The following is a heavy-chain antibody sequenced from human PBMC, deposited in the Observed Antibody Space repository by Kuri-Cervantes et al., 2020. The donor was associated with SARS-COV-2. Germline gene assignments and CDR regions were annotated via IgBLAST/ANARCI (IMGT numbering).Heavy chain of an antibody. Sequence: GGSLRLSCTASGFTFGDYAMSWVRQAPGKGLEWVGFIRSKAYGGTTEYAASVKGRFTISRDDSKSIAYLQMNSLRAEDTAVYYCAKDLGGGYDYVWGSYRPAPVFDYWGQGTLVTVSS. CDR2: IRSKAYGGTT. CDR1: GFTFGDYA. CDR3: AKDLGGGYDYVWGSYRPAPVFDY. D-gene: IGHD3-16*02. V-gene: IGHV3-49*04. J-gene: IGHJ4*02.